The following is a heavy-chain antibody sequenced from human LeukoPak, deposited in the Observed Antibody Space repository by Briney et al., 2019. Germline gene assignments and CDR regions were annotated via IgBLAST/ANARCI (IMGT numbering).Heavy chain of an antibody. Sequence: GGSLRLSCVAYGFTFSNYAMNWVRQAPGKGLEWVSGVSGGGSSTYYADSVKGRFTISRDNSKNVLYLQMNSLRAEDTAVYYCAKDLYTSRYACCFDYWGQGTLVTVSS. CDR1: GFTFSNYA. CDR3: AKDLYTSRYACCFDY. D-gene: IGHD6-13*01. CDR2: VSGGGSST. J-gene: IGHJ4*02. V-gene: IGHV3-23*01.